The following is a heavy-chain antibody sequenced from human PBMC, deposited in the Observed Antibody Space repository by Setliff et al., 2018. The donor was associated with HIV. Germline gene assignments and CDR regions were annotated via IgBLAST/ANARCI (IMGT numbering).Heavy chain of an antibody. J-gene: IGHJ6*03. V-gene: IGHV1-69*05. Sequence: SVKVSCKVSGGTFTRNCISWVRQAPGQGLEWMGGILPFFDTASYAQKFQGRVSIARDTSASTAYMELSSLRSEDTAVYYCARVQTMAVAGTQYYYMDVWGKGTTVTVSS. CDR3: ARVQTMAVAGTQYYYMDV. D-gene: IGHD6-19*01. CDR2: ILPFFDTA. CDR1: GGTFTRNC.